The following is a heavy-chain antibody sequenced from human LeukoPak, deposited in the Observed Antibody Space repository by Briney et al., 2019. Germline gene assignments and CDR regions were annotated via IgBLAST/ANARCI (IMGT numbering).Heavy chain of an antibody. J-gene: IGHJ4*02. CDR2: IYTSGST. CDR1: GGSISSYY. CDR3: ARRPYDFWSGYYF. D-gene: IGHD3-3*01. Sequence: SETLSLTCTVSGGSISSYYGSWIRQPAGKGLEWIGRIYTSGSTNYNPSLKSRVTMSVDTSKNQFSLKLSSVTAADTAVYYCARRPYDFWSGYYFWGQGTLVTVSS. V-gene: IGHV4-4*07.